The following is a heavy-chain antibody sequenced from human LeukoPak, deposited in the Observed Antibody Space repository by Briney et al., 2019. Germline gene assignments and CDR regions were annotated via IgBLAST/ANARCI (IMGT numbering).Heavy chain of an antibody. CDR2: ISGSGGST. D-gene: IGHD2-2*01. Sequence: GGSLRLSCAASGFTFSSYAMSWVRQAPGKGLEWVSAISGSGGSTYYADSVKGRFTISRDNSKNTLYLQMNSLRAEDTAVYYCAKRPERGYCSSTSCYDWFDPWGQGTLVTVSS. V-gene: IGHV3-23*01. CDR1: GFTFSSYA. J-gene: IGHJ5*02. CDR3: AKRPERGYCSSTSCYDWFDP.